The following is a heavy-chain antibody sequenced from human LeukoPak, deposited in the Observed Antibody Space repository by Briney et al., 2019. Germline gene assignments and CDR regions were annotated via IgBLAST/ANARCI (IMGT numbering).Heavy chain of an antibody. CDR1: GFTFTNAW. V-gene: IGHV3-15*01. CDR3: TTDGEYYYDSSGLSY. Sequence: PGGSLRLSCVDSGFTFTNAWMSWVRQAPGKGLEWIGRIKSKTDGETTNYAEPVRGRFTISRDDSKSAVYLQMNSLKTEDTAVYYCTTDGEYYYDSSGLSYWGQGTLVTVSS. D-gene: IGHD3-22*01. CDR2: IKSKTDGETT. J-gene: IGHJ4*02.